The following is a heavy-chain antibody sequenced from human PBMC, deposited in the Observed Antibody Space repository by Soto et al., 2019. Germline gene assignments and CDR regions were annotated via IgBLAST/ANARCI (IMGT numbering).Heavy chain of an antibody. Sequence: SETLSLTCAVSGFFISRGNYWCLTRKPPGKGLEWIGSIFHGGNTYYNPSLKSRVTISVDISKNQFSLKLNSVTAADTAVYYCARARWYDAFDVWGQGTVVTVSS. CDR2: IFHGGNT. V-gene: IGHV4-38-2*01. J-gene: IGHJ3*01. CDR3: ARARWYDAFDV. CDR1: GFFISRGNY. D-gene: IGHD2-15*01.